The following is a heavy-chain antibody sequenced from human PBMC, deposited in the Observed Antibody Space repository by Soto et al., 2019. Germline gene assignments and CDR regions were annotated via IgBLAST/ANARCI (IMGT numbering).Heavy chain of an antibody. V-gene: IGHV1-69*13. CDR1: GGTFSSYA. CDR3: ARGVGYCSSTSCYLLGYYYYYGMDV. J-gene: IGHJ6*02. D-gene: IGHD2-2*01. CDR2: IIPIFGTA. Sequence: SVKVSCKASGGTFSSYAISWVRQAPGQGLEWMGGIIPIFGTANYAQKFQGRVTITADESTSTAYMELSSLRSEDTAVYYCARGVGYCSSTSCYLLGYYYYYGMDVWGQGTTVTVSS.